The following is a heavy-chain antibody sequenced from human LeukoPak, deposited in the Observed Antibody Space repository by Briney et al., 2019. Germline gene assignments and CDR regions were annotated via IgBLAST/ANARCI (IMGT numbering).Heavy chain of an antibody. V-gene: IGHV5-51*01. Sequence: GESLKISCKGSGYNFTRNWISWVRQMPGKGLEWMGIIYPGDSDSRYSPSFQGQVTISADKSISTAYLQWSSLKASDTAMYYCARHRGIQDYWGQGTLVTVSS. J-gene: IGHJ4*02. CDR1: GYNFTRNW. CDR3: ARHRGIQDY. CDR2: IYPGDSDS.